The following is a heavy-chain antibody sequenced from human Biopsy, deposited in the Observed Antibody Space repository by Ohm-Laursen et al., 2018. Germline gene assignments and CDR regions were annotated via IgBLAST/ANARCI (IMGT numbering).Heavy chain of an antibody. J-gene: IGHJ6*02. CDR1: GGSTNDYF. CDR2: IYSSGGS. CDR3: VRGVDYYDPYHYYALDV. D-gene: IGHD3-22*01. V-gene: IGHV4-4*07. Sequence: SDTLSLTWSVSGGSTNDYFWSWIRQPAGETLEWIGRIYSSGGSSYNPSPKSRISMSMDTSNNQFSLTLTSVTAADTAVYYCVRGVDYYDPYHYYALDVWGQGTTVTVSS.